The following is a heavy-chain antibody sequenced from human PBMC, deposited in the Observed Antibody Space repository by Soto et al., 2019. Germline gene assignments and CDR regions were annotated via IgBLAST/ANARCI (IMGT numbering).Heavy chain of an antibody. D-gene: IGHD5-18*01. Sequence: SVKVSCKASGGTFSSYAISWVRQAPGRGLEWMGGMIPIFGTANYAQKFQGRVTITADESTSTAYMELSRLRSEDTAVYYCARTTPYSYGPNFDYWGQGTMVTVSS. CDR2: MIPIFGTA. CDR3: ARTTPYSYGPNFDY. J-gene: IGHJ4*02. CDR1: GGTFSSYA. V-gene: IGHV1-69*13.